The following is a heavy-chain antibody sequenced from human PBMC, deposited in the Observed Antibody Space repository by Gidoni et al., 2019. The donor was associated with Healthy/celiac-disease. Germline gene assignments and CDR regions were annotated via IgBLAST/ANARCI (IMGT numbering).Heavy chain of an antibody. V-gene: IGHV4-39*01. CDR1: GGSISSSSYY. Sequence: CTVSGGSISSSSYYWGWIRQPPGKGLEWIGSIYYSGSTYYNPSLKSRVTISVDTSKNQFSLKLSSVTAADTAVYYCARHPDYASRGYFDYWGQGTLVTVSS. D-gene: IGHD2-2*01. CDR3: ARHPDYASRGYFDY. J-gene: IGHJ4*02. CDR2: IYYSGST.